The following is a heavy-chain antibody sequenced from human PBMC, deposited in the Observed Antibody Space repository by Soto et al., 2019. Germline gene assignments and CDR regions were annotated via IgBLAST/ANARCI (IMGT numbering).Heavy chain of an antibody. CDR1: GFIFNEYG. J-gene: IGHJ4*02. D-gene: IGHD2-15*01. Sequence: QVQLVESGGGVVQPGRSLRLSCAASGFIFNEYGMHWVRQAPGKGLEWVPVIWYDGSNKYYADSVKGRFTFSRDNSKNTMSLQMNSLRVEDTAVYYCARWGCSGSNCNLNQRSFDLWGQGTLVTVSS. V-gene: IGHV3-33*03. CDR3: ARWGCSGSNCNLNQRSFDL. CDR2: IWYDGSNK.